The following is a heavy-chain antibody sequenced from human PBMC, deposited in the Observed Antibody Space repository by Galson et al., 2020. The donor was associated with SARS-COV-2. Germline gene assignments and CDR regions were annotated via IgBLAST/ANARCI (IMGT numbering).Heavy chain of an antibody. Sequence: KMSGPTLVKPTQTLTLTCTFSGFSLTTNGVGVGWIRQSPGKALEWLALIYHDDDKLYSPSLKSRLTIHKDTSKNEVVLTITNVDPVDTGTYYCAHKPRATTCYSSWGQGTVVTVSS. CDR2: IYHDDDK. CDR3: AHKPRATTCYSS. CDR1: GFSLTTNGVG. J-gene: IGHJ5*02. D-gene: IGHD2-21*02. V-gene: IGHV2-5*02.